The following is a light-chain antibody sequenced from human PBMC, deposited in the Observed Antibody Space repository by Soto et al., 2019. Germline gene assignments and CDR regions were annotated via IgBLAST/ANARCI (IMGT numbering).Light chain of an antibody. CDR2: GAS. V-gene: IGKV3-11*01. CDR3: QQRDKWPIT. J-gene: IGKJ5*01. CDR1: QSVHTF. Sequence: EIVLTQSPDTLSLSPGEGASLSCRASQSVHTFLAWYQQKPGQAPRLLIYGASTRATGVPARFSGSGSGTDFTLTISSLEPEDFSVYYCQQRDKWPITFGQGTRLEIK.